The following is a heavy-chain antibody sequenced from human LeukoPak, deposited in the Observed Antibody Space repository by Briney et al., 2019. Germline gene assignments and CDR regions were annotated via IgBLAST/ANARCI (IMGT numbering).Heavy chain of an antibody. Sequence: PGGSLRLSCAASGFTFSSYAMSWVRQAPGKGLEWFSAISGSGGSTYYADSVKGRFTISRDNSKNTLYLQMNSLRAEDTAVYYCAKDLSSYYYDSSGYYGSGYWGQGTLVTVSS. J-gene: IGHJ4*02. V-gene: IGHV3-23*01. CDR3: AKDLSSYYYDSSGYYGSGY. CDR2: ISGSGGST. D-gene: IGHD3-22*01. CDR1: GFTFSSYA.